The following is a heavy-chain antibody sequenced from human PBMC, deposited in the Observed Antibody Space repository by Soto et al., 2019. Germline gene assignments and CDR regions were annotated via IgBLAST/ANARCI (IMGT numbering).Heavy chain of an antibody. J-gene: IGHJ6*02. CDR3: ARDRLFASTTFYYNYGMDV. V-gene: IGHV3-30-3*01. CDR2: ISFDGNNK. Sequence: QVQLVESGGGVVQPGMSLRLSCAASGFTFRSYAMHWVRQAPGKGLEWVAVISFDGNNKYYADSVKGRFTISRDNSKNTLYLQMSSLSPDDTAVYDCARDRLFASTTFYYNYGMDVWGQGTTVTVSS. D-gene: IGHD1-26*01. CDR1: GFTFRSYA.